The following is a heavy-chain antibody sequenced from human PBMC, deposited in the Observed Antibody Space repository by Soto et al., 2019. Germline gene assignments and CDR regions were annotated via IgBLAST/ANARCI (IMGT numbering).Heavy chain of an antibody. CDR3: ARAPYEDYAVPEPNYFDS. V-gene: IGHV1-69*01. D-gene: IGHD4-17*01. J-gene: IGHJ4*02. CDR1: GGTFSTLA. Sequence: QVQLVQSGTEVKKPGSSVKVSCKASGGTFSTLAVSWVRQAPGQGLEWMGGIIPIFGRPVYAQKFQGRVTITADESTSIVYMKLSSLSSADTAVYYCARAPYEDYAVPEPNYFDSWGQGPLVTVSS. CDR2: IIPIFGRP.